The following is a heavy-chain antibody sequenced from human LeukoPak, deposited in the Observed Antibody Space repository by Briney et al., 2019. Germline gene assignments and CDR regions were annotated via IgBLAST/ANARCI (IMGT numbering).Heavy chain of an antibody. V-gene: IGHV4-4*07. CDR1: DGSISSYY. CDR3: ARERGNYGMDV. D-gene: IGHD3-16*01. Sequence: PSETLSLTCSVSDGSISSYYWSWTRQPAGKSLEWIGRIYTSGSPSYNPSLKSLVTMSLDTSKKQFSLKLYSVTAADTAVYYCARERGNYGMDVWGQGTTVTVSS. J-gene: IGHJ6*02. CDR2: IYTSGSP.